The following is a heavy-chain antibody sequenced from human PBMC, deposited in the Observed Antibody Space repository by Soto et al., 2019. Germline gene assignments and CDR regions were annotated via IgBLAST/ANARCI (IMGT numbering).Heavy chain of an antibody. D-gene: IGHD6-19*01. J-gene: IGHJ5*02. CDR2: ISAYNGNT. CDR1: GYTFTSYG. V-gene: IGHV1-18*04. Sequence: QVQLVQSGAEVKKPGASVKVSCKASGYTFTSYGISWVRQAPGQGLEWMGWISAYNGNTNYGQKLQGRVSMTTDTSTHTAYIELRRLRSDDTAVYYCARARASGWYRLFDPWGQGTLVTVSS. CDR3: ARARASGWYRLFDP.